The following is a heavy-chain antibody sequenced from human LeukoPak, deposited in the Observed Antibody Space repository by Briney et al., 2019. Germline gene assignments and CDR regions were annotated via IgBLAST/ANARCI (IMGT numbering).Heavy chain of an antibody. CDR3: ARDQGAGSSLDY. Sequence: GGSLRLSCAASGLTFSNAWMSWVRQAPGKGLEWVGRIKSKTDGETTDYAAPVKGRFTISRDDSKNTLYLQMNSLRTEDTAVYYCARDQGAGSSLDYWGQGTLVTVSS. V-gene: IGHV3-15*01. CDR1: GLTFSNAW. J-gene: IGHJ4*02. CDR2: IKSKTDGETT. D-gene: IGHD6-6*01.